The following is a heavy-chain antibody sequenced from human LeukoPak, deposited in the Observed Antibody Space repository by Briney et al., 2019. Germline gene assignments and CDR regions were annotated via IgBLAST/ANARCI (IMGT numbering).Heavy chain of an antibody. V-gene: IGHV5-51*01. D-gene: IGHD2-2*01. J-gene: IGHJ3*02. CDR3: ARHEGYCISSSCSDTFDI. Sequence: GESLKISCKGSGYSFTSYWIGWVRQMPGKGLEWMGIIYPGDSDTGYSPSFQGQVTISADKSISTAYLQWSSLKASDTAMYYCARHEGYCISSSCSDTFDIWGQGTMVTVSS. CDR2: IYPGDSDT. CDR1: GYSFTSYW.